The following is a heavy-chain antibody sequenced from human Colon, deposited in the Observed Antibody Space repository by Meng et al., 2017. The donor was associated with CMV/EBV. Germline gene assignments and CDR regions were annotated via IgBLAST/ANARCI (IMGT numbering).Heavy chain of an antibody. CDR3: AREAGPFFGVIVYDS. Sequence: VQLRQWGAGRLKTSGTLSLTWGVSGGSLSGYYWTWIRQSPGKGLEWIGEIKQGGSTNYNPSLKSRVTVSVDTSKNQFSLRVTSVTAADSALYYCAREAGPFFGVIVYDSWGQGTLVTVSS. D-gene: IGHD3-3*01. J-gene: IGHJ4*02. CDR1: GGSLSGYY. CDR2: IKQGGST. V-gene: IGHV4-34*01.